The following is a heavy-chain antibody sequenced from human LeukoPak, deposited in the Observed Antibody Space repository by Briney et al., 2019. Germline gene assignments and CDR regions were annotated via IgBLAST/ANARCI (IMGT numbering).Heavy chain of an antibody. Sequence: GASVKVSCKASGYTFTRYGISWVRQAPGEGLEWMGWISTNSDEIHYARKFQGRVTLTTDTSASTAYMEVRSLRSDDTAVYYCARDPYHEILPGYGSAMAHWGQGTRVTVSS. CDR3: ARDPYHEILPGYGSAMAH. CDR1: GYTFTRYG. J-gene: IGHJ4*02. V-gene: IGHV1-18*01. CDR2: ISTNSDEI. D-gene: IGHD3-9*01.